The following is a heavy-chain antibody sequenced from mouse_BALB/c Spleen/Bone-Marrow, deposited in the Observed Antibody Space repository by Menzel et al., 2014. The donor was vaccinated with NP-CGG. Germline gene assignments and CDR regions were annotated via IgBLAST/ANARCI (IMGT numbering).Heavy chain of an antibody. D-gene: IGHD1-1*01. J-gene: IGHJ2*01. CDR1: GYTFTSYW. CDR3: ARRTTTVVATDY. Sequence: QVQLQQSGAELVKPGASVKLSCKASGYTFTSYWMHWVKQRPGQGLEWIGEINPSNGRTNYNEKFKSKATLTVDKSSSTAYMQLSSLTSEDSAVCYCARRTTTVVATDYWGQGTTLTVSS. CDR2: INPSNGRT. V-gene: IGHV1S81*02.